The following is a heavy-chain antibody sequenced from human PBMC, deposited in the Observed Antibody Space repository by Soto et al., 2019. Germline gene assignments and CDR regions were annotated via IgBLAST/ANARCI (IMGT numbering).Heavy chain of an antibody. CDR1: GGTFSSYA. Sequence: QVQLVQSGAEVKKPGSSVKVSCKASGGTFSSYAISWVRQAPGHGLEWMGGINPIFGTANYAQKFQGRVTITADESTSTAYMELSSLRSEDTAVYYCASGLAAGTIGYYGMDVWGQGTTFTVSS. D-gene: IGHD6-13*01. J-gene: IGHJ6*02. CDR2: INPIFGTA. V-gene: IGHV1-69*12. CDR3: ASGLAAGTIGYYGMDV.